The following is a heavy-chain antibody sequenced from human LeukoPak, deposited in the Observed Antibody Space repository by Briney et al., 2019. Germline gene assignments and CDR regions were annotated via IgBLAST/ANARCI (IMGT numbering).Heavy chain of an antibody. CDR2: MSYDGNFT. Sequence: GGSLRLSCATSGFIFSSYEMAWVRQAPGMGLEWVTIMSYDGNFTYYSDSVKGRFTISRDSSNDTLYLQMNSLRADDTAIYYCARGRSVYGSGSYSDYWGQGTLVTVSS. CDR1: GFIFSSYE. V-gene: IGHV3-30*04. D-gene: IGHD3-10*01. CDR3: ARGRSVYGSGSYSDY. J-gene: IGHJ4*02.